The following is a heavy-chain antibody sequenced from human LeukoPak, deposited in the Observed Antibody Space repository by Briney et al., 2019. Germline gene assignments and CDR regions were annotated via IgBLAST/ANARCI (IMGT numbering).Heavy chain of an antibody. CDR1: GGTFSSYA. J-gene: IGHJ6*03. V-gene: IGHV1-69*13. D-gene: IGHD3-9*01. CDR3: ARSDYDILTGYYMSEDYYYMDV. CDR2: IIPIFGTA. Sequence: SVKVSCKASGGTFSSYAISWVRQAPGQGLEWMGGIIPIFGTANYAQKFQGRVTITADESTSTAYMELSSLRSEDTAVYYCARSDYDILTGYYMSEDYYYMDVWGKGTTVTVSS.